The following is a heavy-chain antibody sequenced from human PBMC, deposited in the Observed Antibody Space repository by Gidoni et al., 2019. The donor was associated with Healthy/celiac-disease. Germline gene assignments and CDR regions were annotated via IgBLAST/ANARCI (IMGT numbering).Heavy chain of an antibody. D-gene: IGHD2-21*02. Sequence: EVQLVESGGGLVKHGGSLRLSCAASGVTVSSYSMNWVRQAPGKGLEWVSSISSSSSYIYYADSVKGRFTISRDNAKNSLYLQMNSLRAEDTAVYYCAREPPIVVVTAMGGDFDYWGQGTLVTVSS. CDR2: ISSSSSYI. CDR3: AREPPIVVVTAMGGDFDY. J-gene: IGHJ4*02. CDR1: GVTVSSYS. V-gene: IGHV3-21*01.